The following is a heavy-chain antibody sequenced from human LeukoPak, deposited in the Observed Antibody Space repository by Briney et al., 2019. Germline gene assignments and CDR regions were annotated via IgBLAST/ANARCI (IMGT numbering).Heavy chain of an antibody. CDR2: IHSNGIA. D-gene: IGHD3-10*01. Sequence: SETLSLTCTASGGSISNYYWSWIRQPPGKGLEWIGFIHSNGIANYNRSLNSRASISRDTSRSQVSLKLSSVTAADTAVYYCASSNLGSLGQFDSWGQGTLVTVSS. J-gene: IGHJ5*01. CDR1: GGSISNYY. V-gene: IGHV4-59*01. CDR3: ASSNLGSLGQFDS.